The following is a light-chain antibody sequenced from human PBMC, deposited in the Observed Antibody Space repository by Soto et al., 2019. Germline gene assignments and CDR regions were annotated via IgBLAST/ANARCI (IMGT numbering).Light chain of an antibody. CDR3: SSYTTSSTYV. V-gene: IGLV1-40*01. J-gene: IGLJ1*01. CDR1: SSNIGAGYD. Sequence: QSVLTQPPSVSGAPGQRVTISCTGSSSNIGAGYDVHWYQQPPGTAPKLMIYEVSNRPSGVPDRFSGSKSGNTASPTISGLQAEDEADYYCSSYTTSSTYVFGTGTRSPS. CDR2: EVS.